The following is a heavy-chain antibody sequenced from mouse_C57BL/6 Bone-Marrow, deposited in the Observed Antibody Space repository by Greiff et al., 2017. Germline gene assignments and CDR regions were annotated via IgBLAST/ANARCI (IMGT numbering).Heavy chain of an antibody. V-gene: IGHV1-63*01. Sequence: QVKLQQSGAELVRPGTSVKMSCTASGYTFTNYWIGWAKQRPGHGLEWIGDIYTGGGYTNYNEKLKGKATLTADKSSSTAYMQFSSLTSEDSSIYYCARSWLREGYFDYWGQGTTLTVSS. D-gene: IGHD2-2*01. CDR1: GYTFTNYW. CDR3: ARSWLREGYFDY. CDR2: IYTGGGYT. J-gene: IGHJ2*01.